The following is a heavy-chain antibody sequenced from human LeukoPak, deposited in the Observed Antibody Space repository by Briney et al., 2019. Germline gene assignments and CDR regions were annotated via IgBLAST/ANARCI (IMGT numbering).Heavy chain of an antibody. Sequence: PGGSLRLSCAASGFTFSSYAMNWARQAPGKGLEWVASINLNGNVNYYVDSVKGRFTISRDNSKNTLYLQMNSLRAEDTAVYYCAKDHSSSPLILIDYWGQGTLVTVSS. V-gene: IGHV3-7*03. CDR2: INLNGNVN. CDR3: AKDHSSSPLILIDY. D-gene: IGHD6-13*01. J-gene: IGHJ4*02. CDR1: GFTFSSYA.